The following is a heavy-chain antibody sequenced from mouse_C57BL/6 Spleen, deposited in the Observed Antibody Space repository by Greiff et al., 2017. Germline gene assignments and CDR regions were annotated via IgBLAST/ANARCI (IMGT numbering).Heavy chain of an antibody. CDR1: GYTFTSYW. V-gene: IGHV1-69*01. CDR3: ARFLYSNYWYFDV. CDR2: IDPSDSYT. D-gene: IGHD2-5*01. Sequence: QVQLQQPGAELVMPGASVKLSCKASGYTFTSYWMHWVKQRPGQGLEWIGEIDPSDSYTNYNQKFKGKSTLTGDKSSSTAYMQLSSLTSEDSAVYYCARFLYSNYWYFDVWGTGTTVTVSS. J-gene: IGHJ1*03.